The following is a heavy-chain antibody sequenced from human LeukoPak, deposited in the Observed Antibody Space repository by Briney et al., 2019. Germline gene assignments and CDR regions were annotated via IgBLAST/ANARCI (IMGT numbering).Heavy chain of an antibody. CDR3: AKDMRRYSSSPGY. D-gene: IGHD6-13*01. CDR2: ISWNSGSI. V-gene: IGHV3-9*01. J-gene: IGHJ4*02. Sequence: PGRSLRLSCAASGFTFDDYAMHWVRQAPGKGLEWVSGISWNSGSIGYADSVKGRFTISRDNAKNSLYLQMNSLRAEDTALYYCAKDMRRYSSSPGYWGQGTLVTVSS. CDR1: GFTFDDYA.